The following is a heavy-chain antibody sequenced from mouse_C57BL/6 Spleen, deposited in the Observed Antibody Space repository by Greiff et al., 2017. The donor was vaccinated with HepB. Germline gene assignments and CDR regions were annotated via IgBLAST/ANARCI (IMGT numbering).Heavy chain of an antibody. CDR3: ARGLLHVDV. CDR2: IYPRSGNT. J-gene: IGHJ1*03. Sequence: QVHVKQSGAELARPGASVKLSCKASGYTFTSYGISWVKQRTGQGLEWIGEIYPRSGNTYYNEKFKGKATLTADKSSSTEYMELRSLTSEDSAVYFCARGLLHVDVWGTGTTVTVSS. CDR1: GYTFTSYG. V-gene: IGHV1-81*01. D-gene: IGHD2-3*01.